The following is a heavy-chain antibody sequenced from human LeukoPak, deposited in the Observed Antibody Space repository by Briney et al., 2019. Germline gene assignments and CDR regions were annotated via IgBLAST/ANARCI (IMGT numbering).Heavy chain of an antibody. V-gene: IGHV3-23*01. Sequence: PGCSLRLSCAASGCTFSIYAMSWVRQAPGKGLGWVAAISSSGGTAYYADSMRGRFSISRDNSKSILYPEMSSLRAHDTAVYYCAKVAARRDYAAYFEYWGQGTQVTVSS. CDR3: AKVAARRDYAAYFEY. CDR2: ISSSGGTA. CDR1: GCTFSIYA. D-gene: IGHD5-24*01. J-gene: IGHJ4*02.